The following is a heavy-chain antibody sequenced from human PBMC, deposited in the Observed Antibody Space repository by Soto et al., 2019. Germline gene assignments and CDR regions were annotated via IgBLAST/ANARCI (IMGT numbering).Heavy chain of an antibody. Sequence: EVQLVESGGGLVKPGGSLRLSCAASGFTFSSYSMNWVRQAPGKGLEWVSSITSSTSYIYYADSVKGRFTISRDNAKNSLYLQMSSLRAEDTAVYYCARLNGYYSGMDVWGQGTTVTVSS. D-gene: IGHD2-8*01. J-gene: IGHJ6*02. V-gene: IGHV3-21*01. CDR3: ARLNGYYSGMDV. CDR1: GFTFSSYS. CDR2: ITSSTSYI.